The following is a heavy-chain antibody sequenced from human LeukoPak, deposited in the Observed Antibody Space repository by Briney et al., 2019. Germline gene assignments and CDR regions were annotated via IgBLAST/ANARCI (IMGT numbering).Heavy chain of an antibody. V-gene: IGHV5-51*01. CDR1: GYSFTSYW. J-gene: IGHJ5*01. CDR2: IYPGDSNT. Sequence: GESLKISCKGSGYSFTSYWIGWVRQMPGKGLEWMGIIYPGDSNTRYSPSFQGQVTISADKSISTAYLQWSGLKASDTAMYNCARQYYDILTGPNWFDSWGQGTLVTVSS. CDR3: ARQYYDILTGPNWFDS. D-gene: IGHD3-9*01.